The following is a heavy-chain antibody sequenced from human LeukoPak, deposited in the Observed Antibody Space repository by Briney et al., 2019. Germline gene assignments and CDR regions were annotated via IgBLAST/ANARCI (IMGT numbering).Heavy chain of an antibody. CDR1: GFTFSSYA. D-gene: IGHD2-15*01. Sequence: GVSLRLSCAASGFTFSSYAMSCVRQAPGKVLDLVSTISGSGCSTYYADSVKCLFTISRDNSKNTLYLQMNSLRAEDTAVYYCAKASEAIVVVVAARVVYFDYWGQGTLVTVSS. J-gene: IGHJ4*02. CDR3: AKASEAIVVVVAARVVYFDY. V-gene: IGHV3-23*01. CDR2: ISGSGCST.